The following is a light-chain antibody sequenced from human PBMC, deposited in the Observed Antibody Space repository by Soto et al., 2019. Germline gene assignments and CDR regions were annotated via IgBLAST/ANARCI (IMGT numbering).Light chain of an antibody. Sequence: DIVLTNSPGTLSLSPVERATLSCRASQSVSSNYLAWYQQKPGQAPRLLIYGASTRATGVPDRFSGSGSGTDFTLTISRMEPEDFAVYHCQQYGSLSWTFGQGTKVDIK. J-gene: IGKJ1*01. V-gene: IGKV3-20*01. CDR2: GAS. CDR3: QQYGSLSWT. CDR1: QSVSSNY.